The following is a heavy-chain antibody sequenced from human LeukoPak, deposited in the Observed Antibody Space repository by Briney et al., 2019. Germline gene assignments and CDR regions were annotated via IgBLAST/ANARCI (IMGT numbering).Heavy chain of an antibody. V-gene: IGHV3-74*01. CDR2: INGDGSIT. CDR1: RFPFSSYW. D-gene: IGHD3-22*01. Sequence: GGSLRLSCAASRFPFSSYWMHWVRQAPGKGLVWVARINGDGSITTYADSVKGRFTISRDNAKNMLYLQLDSLTAEDTAVYYCSRGLVGYYHDSSTYPDSWGQGTLVTVSS. J-gene: IGHJ4*02. CDR3: SRGLVGYYHDSSTYPDS.